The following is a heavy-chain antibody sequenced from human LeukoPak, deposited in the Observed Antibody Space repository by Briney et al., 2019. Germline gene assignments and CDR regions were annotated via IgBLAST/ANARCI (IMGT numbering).Heavy chain of an antibody. Sequence: GGSLRLSCAASGFTFSSYAMSWVRQAPGKGLEWVSAISGSGGSTYYADSVKGRFTISRDNPKNTLYPQMNSLRAEDTAVYYCASHYGSGSYSLRYFDYWGQGTLVTVSS. CDR3: ASHYGSGSYSLRYFDY. CDR1: GFTFSSYA. V-gene: IGHV3-23*01. J-gene: IGHJ4*02. CDR2: ISGSGGST. D-gene: IGHD3-10*01.